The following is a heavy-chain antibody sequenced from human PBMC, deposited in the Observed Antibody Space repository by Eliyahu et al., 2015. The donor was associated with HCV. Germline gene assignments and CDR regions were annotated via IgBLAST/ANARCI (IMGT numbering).Heavy chain of an antibody. CDR1: GFXFRSYG. CDR3: AKDRVVVAPSNWFDP. V-gene: IGHV3-30*18. J-gene: IGHJ5*02. Sequence: QVQLVESGGGVVQPGRSLRXSCAAXGFXFRSYGMHWVRQAPGKGLGWVAVISYDGSNKYYADSVKGRFTISRDNSKNTLYLQMNSLRAEDTAVYYCAKDRVVVAPSNWFDPWGQGTLVTVSS. CDR2: ISYDGSNK. D-gene: IGHD2-15*01.